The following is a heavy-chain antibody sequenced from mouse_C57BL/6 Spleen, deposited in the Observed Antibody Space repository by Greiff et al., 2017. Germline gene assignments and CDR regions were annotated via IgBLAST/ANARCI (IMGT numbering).Heavy chain of an antibody. CDR3: AGPYYAGSSTGFAY. V-gene: IGHV1-61*01. Sequence: VQLQQPGAELVRPGSSVKLSCKASGYTFTSYWMDWVKQRPGQGLEWIGNIYPSDSETHYNQKFKDKATLTVDKSSSTAYMQLSSLTSEDSAVYYCAGPYYAGSSTGFAYWGQGALVTVSA. CDR1: GYTFTSYW. D-gene: IGHD1-1*01. J-gene: IGHJ3*01. CDR2: IYPSDSET.